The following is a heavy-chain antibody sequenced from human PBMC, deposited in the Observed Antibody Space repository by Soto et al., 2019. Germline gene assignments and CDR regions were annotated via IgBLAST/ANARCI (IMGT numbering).Heavy chain of an antibody. CDR3: AGDRITETAVFSG. CDR1: GGTFSSYA. D-gene: IGHD1-7*01. Sequence: QVQLVQSGAEVKKPGSSVRVSCKASGGTFSSYAINWVRQAPGQGLEWVGGIIPIFNTANYGRKFQGRGTITVDEPTSTAYMDLSRLRSEDTAVYYCAGDRITETAVFSGWGQGTLVTVPS. J-gene: IGHJ4*02. V-gene: IGHV1-69*01. CDR2: IIPIFNTA.